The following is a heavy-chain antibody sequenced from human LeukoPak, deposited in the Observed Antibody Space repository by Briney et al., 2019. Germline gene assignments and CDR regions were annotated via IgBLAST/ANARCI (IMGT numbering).Heavy chain of an antibody. D-gene: IGHD3-10*01. CDR2: ISAYNGNT. J-gene: IGHJ5*02. CDR1: GYTFTSYG. Sequence: GASVKVSCKASGYTFTSYGIRWVRQAPGQGLEWMGWISAYNGNTNYAQKLQGRVTMTTDTSTSTAYMELRSLRSDDTAVYYCARAGRYYGSGSYKGGNWFDPWGQGTLVTVSS. CDR3: ARAGRYYGSGSYKGGNWFDP. V-gene: IGHV1-18*01.